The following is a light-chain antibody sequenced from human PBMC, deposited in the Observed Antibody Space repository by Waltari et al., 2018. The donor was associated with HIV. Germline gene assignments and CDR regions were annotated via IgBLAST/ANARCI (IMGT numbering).Light chain of an antibody. J-gene: IGLJ1*01. CDR2: DVN. CDR1: SSDVGAYNS. Sequence: QSALPQPASVSGSPGQSITIYCTGTSSDVGAYNSVPCYQQHPGEAPKFIIYDVNKRPSGVSNRFSGSKSGNAASLTISGLQAESEADYYCSSYTSSHTQVFGSGTKVTVL. V-gene: IGLV2-14*03. CDR3: SSYTSSHTQV.